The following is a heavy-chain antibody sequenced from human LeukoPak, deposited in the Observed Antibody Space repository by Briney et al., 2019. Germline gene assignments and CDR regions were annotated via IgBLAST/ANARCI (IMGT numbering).Heavy chain of an antibody. CDR3: ARVRGRYYYGSGSQYNWFDP. CDR2: INHSGSI. D-gene: IGHD3-10*01. Sequence: SETLSLTXAVYGGSFSGYYWSWIRQPPGKGLEWIGEINHSGSINYNPSLKSRVTISVDTSKNQFSLKLSSVTAADTAVYYCARVRGRYYYGSGSQYNWFDPWGQGTLVTVSS. CDR1: GGSFSGYY. J-gene: IGHJ5*02. V-gene: IGHV4-34*01.